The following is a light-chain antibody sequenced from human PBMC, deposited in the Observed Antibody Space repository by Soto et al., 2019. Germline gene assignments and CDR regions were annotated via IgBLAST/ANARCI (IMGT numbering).Light chain of an antibody. Sequence: QSALTQPASVSGSPGQSITISCTGTSSDVGGYNYVSWYQQHPGKAPKLMIYDVSNRPSGVSNRFSGSKSGNTASLTISGLQAEDGGDYYCSSYTSSSTLVLGGGTKLTVL. CDR3: SSYTSSSTLV. CDR2: DVS. V-gene: IGLV2-14*01. J-gene: IGLJ2*01. CDR1: SSDVGGYNY.